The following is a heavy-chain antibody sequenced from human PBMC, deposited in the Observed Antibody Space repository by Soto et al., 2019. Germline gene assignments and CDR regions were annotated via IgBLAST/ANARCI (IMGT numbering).Heavy chain of an antibody. CDR2: FLASGGNT. D-gene: IGHD3-3*01. CDR1: GYSFFSYY. Sequence: ASVKVSCKASGYSFFSYYIHWVRQAPGQGLEWMGRFLASGGNTDYAQRFRGRISMTSDTSTTNTGSLELTSLTSDDTAVYSCARGGATLFGVIDSWGQVTRVTVSS. CDR3: ARGGATLFGVIDS. J-gene: IGHJ4*02. V-gene: IGHV1-46*01.